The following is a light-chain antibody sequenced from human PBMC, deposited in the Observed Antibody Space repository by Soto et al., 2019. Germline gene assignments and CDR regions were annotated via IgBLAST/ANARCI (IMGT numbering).Light chain of an antibody. CDR3: AAWDDSLSGVV. V-gene: IGLV1-47*01. CDR1: SSNIGSNY. Sequence: QSVLTQQPSASGTPGQRVTISCSGSSSNIGSNYVYWYQQLPGTSPKLLIYRNNQRPSGVPDRFSGSKSGTSASLAISGLRSEDEADYYCAAWDDSLSGVVFGGGTKRTVL. CDR2: RNN. J-gene: IGLJ2*01.